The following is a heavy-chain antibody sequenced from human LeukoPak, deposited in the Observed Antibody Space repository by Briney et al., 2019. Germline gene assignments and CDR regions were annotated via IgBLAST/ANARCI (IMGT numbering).Heavy chain of an antibody. D-gene: IGHD5-24*01. CDR3: AKDGNEMGSSNWFDP. J-gene: IGHJ5*02. CDR2: ISYDGSNK. V-gene: IGHV3-30*18. CDR1: GFTFSSYG. Sequence: GGSLRLSCAASGFTFSSYGMHWVRQAPGKGLEWVAVISYDGSNKYYADSVKGRFTISRDNSKNTLYLQMNSLRAEDTAVYYCAKDGNEMGSSNWFDPWGQGTLVTVSS.